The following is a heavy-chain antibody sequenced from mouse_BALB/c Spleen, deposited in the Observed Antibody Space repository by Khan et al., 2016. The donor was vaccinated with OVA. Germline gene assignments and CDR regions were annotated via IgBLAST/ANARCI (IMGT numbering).Heavy chain of an antibody. V-gene: IGHV9-3-1*01. J-gene: IGHJ1*01. CDR2: INTYTGEP. CDR3: ASVDYWYFDV. CDR1: GYTFTNYG. Sequence: QIQLVQSGPELKKPGETVKISCKASGYTFTNYGMNWVKQAPGKGLKWMGWINTYTGEPTYVDDFKGRFAFSLETSASTAYLQINNLKNEDTATYFCASVDYWYFDVWGAGTTVTVSS.